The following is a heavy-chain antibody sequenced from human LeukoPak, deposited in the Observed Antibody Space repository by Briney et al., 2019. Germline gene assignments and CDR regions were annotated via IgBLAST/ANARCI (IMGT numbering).Heavy chain of an antibody. J-gene: IGHJ4*02. CDR1: GYTFTGYY. D-gene: IGHD2-2*01. CDR3: ARSIVVVPAPYY. CDR2: INPNSGGT. V-gene: IGHV1-2*02. Sequence: ASVKVSCKASGYTFTGYYIHWVRQAPGQGLEWMGWINPNSGGTNYAQKFQGRVTMTRDTSISTAYMELSRLRSDDTAVYYCARSIVVVPAPYYWGQGTLVTVSS.